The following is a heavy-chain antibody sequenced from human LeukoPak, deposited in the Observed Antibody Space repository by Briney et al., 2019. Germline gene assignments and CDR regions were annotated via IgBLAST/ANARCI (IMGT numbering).Heavy chain of an antibody. CDR3: ARAPPYSKAFDY. V-gene: IGHV1-18*01. CDR1: GHTFTSYG. Sequence: EASVKVSCKASGHTFTSYGISWVRQAPGQGLEWMGWISAYNGNTNYAQNFQGRVTITADESTSTAYMELSSLRSEDTALYYCARAPPYSKAFDYWGQGTLVTVSS. CDR2: ISAYNGNT. J-gene: IGHJ4*02. D-gene: IGHD4-11*01.